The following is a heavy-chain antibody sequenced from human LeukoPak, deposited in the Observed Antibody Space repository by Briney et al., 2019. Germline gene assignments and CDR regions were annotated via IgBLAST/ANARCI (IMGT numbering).Heavy chain of an antibody. CDR3: AKDLLRYFDWLSH. J-gene: IGHJ4*02. CDR1: GFTLSSYG. V-gene: IGHV3-30*02. D-gene: IGHD3-9*01. CDR2: IRYDGSNK. Sequence: GGSLRLSCAASGFTLSSYGMHWVRQAPGKGLEWVAFIRYDGSNKYYADSVKGRFTISRDNSKNTLYLQMNSLRAEDTAVYYCAKDLLRYFDWLSHWGQGTLVTVSS.